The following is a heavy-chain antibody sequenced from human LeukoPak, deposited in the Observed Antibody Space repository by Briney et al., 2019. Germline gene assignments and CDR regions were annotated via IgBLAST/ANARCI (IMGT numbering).Heavy chain of an antibody. CDR1: GFTFTSSA. V-gene: IGHV1-58*02. J-gene: IGHJ6*02. D-gene: IGHD4-17*01. Sequence: SVKVSCKASGFTFTSSAMQWVRQARGQRLEWIGWIVVGSGNTNYAQKFQERVTITRDMSTSTAYMELSSLRSEDTAVYYCAVTTVTDYYYYGMDVWGQGTTVTVSS. CDR3: AVTTVTDYYYYGMDV. CDR2: IVVGSGNT.